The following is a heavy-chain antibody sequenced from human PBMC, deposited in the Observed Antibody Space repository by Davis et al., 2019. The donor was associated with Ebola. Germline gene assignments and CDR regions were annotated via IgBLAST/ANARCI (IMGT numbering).Heavy chain of an antibody. D-gene: IGHD2-15*01. V-gene: IGHV3-73*01. Sequence: GESLKISCAASGFTFSGSAMHWVRQASGKGLEWVGRIRSKANSYATAYAASVKGRFTIPRDNSTNALYLQMNILRAEDTVVYYCAREEVAALYYYSGMDVWGQGTTVTVSS. CDR2: IRSKANSYAT. CDR1: GFTFSGSA. J-gene: IGHJ6*02. CDR3: AREEVAALYYYSGMDV.